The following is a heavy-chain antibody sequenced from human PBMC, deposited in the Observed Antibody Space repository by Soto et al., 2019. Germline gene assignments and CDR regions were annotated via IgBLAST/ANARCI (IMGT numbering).Heavy chain of an antibody. V-gene: IGHV3-48*03. Sequence: EVQLVESGGGLAQPGGSLRLSCAASGFTFSTYEMNWVRQAPGKGLEWVSSISSSSMSIHYADSVKGRVTISRDNAKNSLYLQMNSLRAEDTAVYYCSTRLRNRGYWGQGTLVTVSS. CDR2: ISSSSMSI. CDR3: STRLRNRGY. J-gene: IGHJ4*02. D-gene: IGHD3-16*01. CDR1: GFTFSTYE.